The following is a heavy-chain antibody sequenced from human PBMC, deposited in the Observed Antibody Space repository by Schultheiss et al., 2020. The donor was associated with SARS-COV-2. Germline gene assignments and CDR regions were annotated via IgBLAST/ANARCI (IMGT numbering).Heavy chain of an antibody. Sequence: SETLSLTCTVSGGSISSYYWSWIRQPPGKGLEWIGYIYYSGSTNYNPSLKSRVTISVDTSKNQFSLKLSSVTAADTAVYYCARVTTLYSSSWYNYWGQGTLVTVSS. J-gene: IGHJ4*02. D-gene: IGHD6-13*01. CDR2: IYYSGST. V-gene: IGHV4-59*01. CDR1: GGSISSYY. CDR3: ARVTTLYSSSWYNY.